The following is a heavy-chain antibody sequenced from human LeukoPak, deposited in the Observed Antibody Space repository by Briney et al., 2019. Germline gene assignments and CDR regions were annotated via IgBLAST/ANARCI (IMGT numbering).Heavy chain of an antibody. CDR1: GGSITSYY. J-gene: IGHJ4*02. D-gene: IGHD1-26*01. Sequence: SETLPLTCTVSGGSITSYYWSWIRQPLGKGLESIGYIYYSGSTNYNPSLKSRVTISVDTYKNKFSLKLSSVTAAATAVYYCARVASVGDTRALDYWGQGTLVTVSS. CDR2: IYYSGST. CDR3: ARVASVGDTRALDY. V-gene: IGHV4-59*01.